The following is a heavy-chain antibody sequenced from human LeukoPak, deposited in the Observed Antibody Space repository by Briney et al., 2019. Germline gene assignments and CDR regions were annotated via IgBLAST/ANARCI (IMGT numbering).Heavy chain of an antibody. V-gene: IGHV4-4*02. J-gene: IGHJ5*02. CDR1: GGSISSNYW. CDR2: VSRSGST. CDR3: ARGMITMTGPMPWFDP. Sequence: SGTLSLTCAVSGGSISSNYWWNWVRQPPGKGLEWIGEVSRSGSTNYNPSLKRRVTISVDKPKNQFSLNLTSVTAADTAVYYCARGMITMTGPMPWFDPWGQGTLVTVSS. D-gene: IGHD2-2*01.